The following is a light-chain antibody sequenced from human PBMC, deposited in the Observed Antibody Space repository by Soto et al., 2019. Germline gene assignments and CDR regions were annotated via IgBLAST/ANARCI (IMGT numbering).Light chain of an antibody. Sequence: QSALTQPPSVSAAPGQKVTISCSGSSSNIGGNSVSWYHQLPGTAPKLLIYDDNKRPSGIPDRFSGSKSGTSATLGITGFQTGDEADYYCGSWDSSVSAYVFGTGTKVTVL. V-gene: IGLV1-51*01. CDR1: SSNIGGNS. CDR3: GSWDSSVSAYV. CDR2: DDN. J-gene: IGLJ1*01.